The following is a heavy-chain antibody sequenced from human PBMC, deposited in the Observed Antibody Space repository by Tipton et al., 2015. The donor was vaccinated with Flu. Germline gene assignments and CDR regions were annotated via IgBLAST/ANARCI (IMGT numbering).Heavy chain of an antibody. J-gene: IGHJ5*02. CDR3: ARRSYSNYVSDPKNWFDP. Sequence: LRLSCMVSGDSIRSDYYWGWIRQPPGGGLEWIASINHYGNTYHNPSLKSRVTISVDRSRNQFSLKVISVTATDTAVYYCARRSYSNYVSDPKNWFDPWGQGTLVTVSS. V-gene: IGHV4-38-2*02. CDR2: INHYGNT. CDR1: GDSIRSDYY. D-gene: IGHD4-11*01.